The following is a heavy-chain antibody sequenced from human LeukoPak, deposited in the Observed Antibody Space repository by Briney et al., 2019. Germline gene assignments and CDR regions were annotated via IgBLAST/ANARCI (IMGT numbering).Heavy chain of an antibody. V-gene: IGHV4-30-4*01. Sequence: PSETLSLTCTVSGGSISSGDYYWSWIRQPPGKGLEWIVYIFYSGSTYYNPSLKSRVTISVDTSKNQFSLKLSSVTAADTAVYYCARGGYSGSYPLYYYYGMDVWGQGTTVTVSS. CDR1: GGSISSGDYY. CDR3: ARGGYSGSYPLYYYYGMDV. D-gene: IGHD1-26*01. CDR2: IFYSGST. J-gene: IGHJ6*02.